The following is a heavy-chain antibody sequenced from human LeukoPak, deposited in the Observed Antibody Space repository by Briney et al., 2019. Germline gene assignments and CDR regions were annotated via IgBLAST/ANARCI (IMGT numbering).Heavy chain of an antibody. CDR1: GGSISSYY. Sequence: SETLSLTCTVSGGSISSYYWSWIRQPPGKGLAWIGYIYYSGSTNYNPSLKSRVTISVDTSKNQFSLKLSSVTAADTAVYYCARGPVYSSGWYNWFDPWGQGTLVTVSS. D-gene: IGHD6-19*01. V-gene: IGHV4-59*01. CDR3: ARGPVYSSGWYNWFDP. CDR2: IYYSGST. J-gene: IGHJ5*02.